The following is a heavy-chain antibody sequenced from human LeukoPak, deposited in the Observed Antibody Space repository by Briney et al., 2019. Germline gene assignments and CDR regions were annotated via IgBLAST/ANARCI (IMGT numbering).Heavy chain of an antibody. CDR2: INPNSGGT. J-gene: IGHJ4*02. V-gene: IGHV1-2*02. CDR1: GYTFTGYY. CDR3: ARELYCSSTSCYSAAGDY. Sequence: GASVKVSCKASGYTFTGYYMHWVRQAPGQGLEWMGWINPNSGGTNYAQKFQGGVTMTRDTSISTAYMELSRLRSDDTAVYYCARELYCSSTSCYSAAGDYWGQGTLVTVSS. D-gene: IGHD2-2*01.